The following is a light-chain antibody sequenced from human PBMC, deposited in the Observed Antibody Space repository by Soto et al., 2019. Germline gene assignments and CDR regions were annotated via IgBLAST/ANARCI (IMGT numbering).Light chain of an antibody. CDR1: QVINNY. Sequence: DIQMTQSPSSLSASVGDRVSITCQASQVINNYLNWYQQKPGKAPKXMIFDASILETGVPSKFSGSGSGTDCTFTISSLQPEDIATYYCQQYENLPITLGQGTRLEIK. CDR2: DAS. J-gene: IGKJ5*01. V-gene: IGKV1-33*01. CDR3: QQYENLPIT.